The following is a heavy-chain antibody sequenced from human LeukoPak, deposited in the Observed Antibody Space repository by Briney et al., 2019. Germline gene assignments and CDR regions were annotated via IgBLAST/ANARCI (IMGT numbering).Heavy chain of an antibody. CDR3: ARSLWFGELFN. CDR2: MNHSGST. V-gene: IGHV4-34*01. D-gene: IGHD3-10*01. J-gene: IGHJ4*02. CDR1: GGPFTANY. Sequence: SETLSLTCAVYGGPFTANYWSWIRQPPGKGLEWIGEMNHSGSTNYNPSLKSRVTISVDTSKKQLSLKLTSVSAADTAVYYCARSLWFGELFNWGQGTLVTVSS.